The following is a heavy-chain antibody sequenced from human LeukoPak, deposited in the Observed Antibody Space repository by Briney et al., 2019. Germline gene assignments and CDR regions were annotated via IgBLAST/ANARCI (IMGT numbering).Heavy chain of an antibody. V-gene: IGHV4-30-4*08. D-gene: IGHD3-10*01. J-gene: IGHJ6*02. CDR3: ARAYGNGMDV. Sequence: PSETLSLTCTVSGGSISRGDYHWSWIRQYPGKGLEWIGNTYYSGSTYYNPSLKSRVTISVDTSKNQFSLKLSSVTAADTAVYYCARAYGNGMDVWGQGTTVTVSS. CDR1: GGSISRGDYH. CDR2: TYYSGST.